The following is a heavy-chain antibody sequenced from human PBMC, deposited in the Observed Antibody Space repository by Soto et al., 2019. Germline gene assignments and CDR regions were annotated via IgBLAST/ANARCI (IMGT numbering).Heavy chain of an antibody. V-gene: IGHV4-34*01. Sequence: PSETLSLTCAVYGGSFSGYYWSWIRQPPGKGLEWIGEINHSGSTNYNPSLKSRVTISVDTSKNQFSLKLSSVTAADTAVYYCARGPRRAYSNYLSQRLSYYYYMDVWGKGTTVTVSS. CDR2: INHSGST. CDR3: ARGPRRAYSNYLSQRLSYYYYMDV. CDR1: GGSFSGYY. J-gene: IGHJ6*03. D-gene: IGHD4-4*01.